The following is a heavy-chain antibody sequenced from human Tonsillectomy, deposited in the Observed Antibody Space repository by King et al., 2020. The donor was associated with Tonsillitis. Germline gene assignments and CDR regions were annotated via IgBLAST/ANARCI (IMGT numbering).Heavy chain of an antibody. CDR3: ARHPPITMIVGPYDAFDI. Sequence: QLVQSGAEVKKPGESLLISCKASGYSFTNYWIGWVRQMPGKGLEWMGIIYPGDSDIRYSPSSQGQVTISADKSTNTAYLQWSSLKASDTAMYYCARHPPITMIVGPYDAFDIWGQGTMVTVSS. CDR2: IYPGDSDI. V-gene: IGHV5-51*01. J-gene: IGHJ3*02. CDR1: GYSFTNYW. D-gene: IGHD3-22*01.